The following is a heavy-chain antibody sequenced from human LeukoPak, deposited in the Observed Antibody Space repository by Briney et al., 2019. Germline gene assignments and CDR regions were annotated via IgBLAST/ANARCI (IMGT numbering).Heavy chain of an antibody. V-gene: IGHV4-4*07. CDR3: ARSQPPYSTRWYYFDY. Sequence: SETLSLTCTVSGGSISTYYWSWIWQPVGKGLEWIGRIYTSGSTDYNPSLKSRVTMSVDTSKNQFSLKLTSVTAADTAVYYCARSQPPYSTRWYYFDYWGQGTLVTVSS. CDR1: GGSISTYY. D-gene: IGHD6-13*01. J-gene: IGHJ4*02. CDR2: IYTSGST.